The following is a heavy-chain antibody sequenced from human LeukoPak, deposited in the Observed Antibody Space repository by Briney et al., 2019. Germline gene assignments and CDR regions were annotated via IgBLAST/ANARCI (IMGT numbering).Heavy chain of an antibody. CDR2: INPSGGST. CDR3: ATDPKSYYDILTGSASLSY. J-gene: IGHJ4*02. D-gene: IGHD3-9*01. V-gene: IGHV1-46*01. Sequence: GASVKVSCKASGYTFTSYYMHWVRQAPGQGLEWMGIINPSGGSTSYAQKFQGRVTMTEDTSTDTAYMELSSLRSEDTAVYYCATDPKSYYDILTGSASLSYWGQGTLVTVSS. CDR1: GYTFTSYY.